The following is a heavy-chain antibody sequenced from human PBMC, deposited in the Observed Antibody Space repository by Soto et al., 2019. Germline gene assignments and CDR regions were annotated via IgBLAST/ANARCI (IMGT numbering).Heavy chain of an antibody. J-gene: IGHJ4*02. CDR1: GFTFSNYG. V-gene: IGHV3-33*01. D-gene: IGHD1-26*01. CDR2: ILYDGNSK. CDR3: VRDDVGVGIDY. Sequence: PGGSLRLSCAASGFTFSNYGMHWARQAPGKGLEWVAAILYDGNSKTYADSVKGRFTISRDNAKNTVYLQMNSLRAEDTAVYYCVRDDVGVGIDYWGLGTLVTVSS.